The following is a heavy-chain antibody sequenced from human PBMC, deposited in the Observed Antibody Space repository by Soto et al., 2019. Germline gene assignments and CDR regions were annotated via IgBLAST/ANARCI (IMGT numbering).Heavy chain of an antibody. J-gene: IGHJ3*02. D-gene: IGHD2-15*01. Sequence: QITLKESGPTLVKPTQPLPLTCTFSGFSLSTSGVGVGWIRQPPGKALEWLALIYWDDDTRNSPSPKSRITITKDTSKNRVVLTMTNMDRIETATYYCAHSQGCSVCAFDIWGQGTMVTVSS. CDR3: AHSQGCSVCAFDI. V-gene: IGHV2-5*02. CDR2: IYWDDDT. CDR1: GFSLSTSGVG.